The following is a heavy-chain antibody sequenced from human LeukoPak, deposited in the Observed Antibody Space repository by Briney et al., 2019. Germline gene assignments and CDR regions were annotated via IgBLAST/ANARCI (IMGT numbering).Heavy chain of an antibody. J-gene: IGHJ4*02. CDR1: GFTFSSYS. D-gene: IGHD4-17*01. V-gene: IGHV3-21*01. CDR2: ISSSSSYI. CDR3: ARTVTTGEDYFDY. Sequence: PGGSLRLSCAASGFTFSSYSMNWVRQAPGKGLEWVSSISSSSSYIYYADSVKGRFTISRDNAKNSLYLQMNSLRAEDTAVHYCARTVTTGEDYFDYWGQGTLVTVSS.